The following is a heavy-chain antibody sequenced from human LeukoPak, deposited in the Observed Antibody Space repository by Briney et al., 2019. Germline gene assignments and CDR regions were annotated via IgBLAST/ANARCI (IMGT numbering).Heavy chain of an antibody. J-gene: IGHJ6*02. Sequence: GGSLRLSCAASGFTFRDYWMSWVRRAPGKGLEWVSGISWNSGSIGYADSVKGRFTISRDNAKNSLYLQMNSLRAEDTALYYCAKDSKRLRYYYGMDVWGQGTTVTVSS. CDR2: ISWNSGSI. D-gene: IGHD6-25*01. CDR1: GFTFRDYW. V-gene: IGHV3-9*01. CDR3: AKDSKRLRYYYGMDV.